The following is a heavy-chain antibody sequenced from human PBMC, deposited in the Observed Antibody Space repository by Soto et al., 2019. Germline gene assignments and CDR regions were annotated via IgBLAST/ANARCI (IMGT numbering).Heavy chain of an antibody. J-gene: IGHJ4*02. V-gene: IGHV4-39*01. CDR2: VYYRGRS. D-gene: IGHD4-17*01. CDR1: GCSVTNSSYY. Sequence: TLSLTCTVSGCSVTNSSYYWGWIRQSPGKGLEWIGSVYYRGRSYSKSSVKSRVTISVDTSKNRFSLSLNSVTASDTAVYFCVSQRTTVPTQAYFDYWGPVALVTVYS. CDR3: VSQRTTVPTQAYFDY.